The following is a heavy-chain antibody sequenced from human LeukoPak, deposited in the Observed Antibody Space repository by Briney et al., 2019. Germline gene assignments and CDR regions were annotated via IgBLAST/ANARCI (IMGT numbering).Heavy chain of an antibody. CDR1: GFTFSSYA. D-gene: IGHD6-6*01. J-gene: IGHJ4*02. Sequence: GSLRLSCAASGFTFSSYAMSWVRQAPGKGLEWVSGISGSGGTTYYADSVKGRFTVSRDNSKTTLYLQMNSLRAEDTAVYYCANPGGSSSPLRGDYFDYWGQGTLVTVSS. CDR3: ANPGGSSSPLRGDYFDY. V-gene: IGHV3-23*01. CDR2: ISGSGGTT.